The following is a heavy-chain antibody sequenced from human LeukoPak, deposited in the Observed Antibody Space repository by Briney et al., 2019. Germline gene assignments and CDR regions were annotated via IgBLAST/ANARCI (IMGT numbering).Heavy chain of an antibody. Sequence: PSETLSLTCAVYGGSLSGYYWSWIRQSPGKGLEWIGEINHSGSTNYNPSLKSRVTISVDRSKNQFSLNLSSVTAADTAVYYCARGPHRGYSSSMDAFDIWGLGTMVIVSS. D-gene: IGHD6-13*01. CDR1: GGSLSGYY. CDR2: INHSGST. CDR3: ARGPHRGYSSSMDAFDI. J-gene: IGHJ3*02. V-gene: IGHV4-34*01.